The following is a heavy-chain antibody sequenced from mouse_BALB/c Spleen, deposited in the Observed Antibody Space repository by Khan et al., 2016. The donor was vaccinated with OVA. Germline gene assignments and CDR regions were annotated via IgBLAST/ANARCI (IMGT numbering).Heavy chain of an antibody. D-gene: IGHD2-1*01. CDR2: IDPENAES. CDR1: GFNIKDYY. V-gene: IGHV14-1*02. Sequence: VQLQQSGAELVRPGALVKLSCKASGFNIKDYYMNWVKQRPEQGLEWIGWIDPENAESIYDPKFQGKASITADTSSNTAYLQLSSLTSEGTAVYYCVRLGYGNYWFAYWGQGTLVTVSA. CDR3: VRLGYGNYWFAY. J-gene: IGHJ3*01.